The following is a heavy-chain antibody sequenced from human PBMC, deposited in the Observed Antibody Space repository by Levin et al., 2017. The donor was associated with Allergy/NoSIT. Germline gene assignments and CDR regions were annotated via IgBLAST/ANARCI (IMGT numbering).Heavy chain of an antibody. J-gene: IGHJ4*02. Sequence: GGSLRLSCAASGFTFDDYAMHWVRQAPGKGLEWVSGISWNSGSIGYADSVKGRFTISRDNAKNSLYLQMNSLRAEDTALYYCAKGRYDGSGWPRGTPFDYWGQGTLVTVSS. CDR1: GFTFDDYA. V-gene: IGHV3-9*01. CDR2: ISWNSGSI. CDR3: AKGRYDGSGWPRGTPFDY. D-gene: IGHD6-19*01.